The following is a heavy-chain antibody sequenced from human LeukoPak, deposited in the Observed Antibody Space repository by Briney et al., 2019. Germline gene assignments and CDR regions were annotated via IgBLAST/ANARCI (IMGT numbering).Heavy chain of an antibody. V-gene: IGHV4-59*12. CDR2: IYYSGST. J-gene: IGHJ6*02. D-gene: IGHD3-9*01. CDR3: ARVGRLRYFDWLLHRYYYGMDV. Sequence: SETLSLTCTVSGGSISSYYWSWIRQPPGKGLEWIGYIYYSGSTNYNPSLKSRVTISVDTSKNQFSLKLSSVTAADTAVYYCARVGRLRYFDWLLHRYYYGMDVWGQGTTVTVSS. CDR1: GGSISSYY.